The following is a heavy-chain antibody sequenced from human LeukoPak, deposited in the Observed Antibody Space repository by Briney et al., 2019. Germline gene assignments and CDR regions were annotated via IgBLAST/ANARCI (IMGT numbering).Heavy chain of an antibody. Sequence: SATLSLTCAVYAGSFSGYYWSGIRQPPGKGLDLIGEINHSGSTNYNPSLKSRVTISVDTSENQFSLKLSSVTAADTSVYYCARGSYCSSTSCYGGGEWFDPWGQGTLVTGSS. D-gene: IGHD2-2*01. J-gene: IGHJ5*02. V-gene: IGHV4-34*01. CDR1: AGSFSGYY. CDR3: ARGSYCSSTSCYGGGEWFDP. CDR2: INHSGST.